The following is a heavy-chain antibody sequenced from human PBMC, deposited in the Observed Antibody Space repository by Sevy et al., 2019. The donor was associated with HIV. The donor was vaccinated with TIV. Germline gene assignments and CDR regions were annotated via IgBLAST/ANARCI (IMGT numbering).Heavy chain of an antibody. J-gene: IGHJ4*02. Sequence: GGPLRPSCSASGFTFSSYWVHWVRQAPGKGLVWVSGVNSDGSSTNYADSVKGRFTISRDSAKSTLYLQMNSLRAEDTAVYFCVAANTWEDYWGQGTLVTVSS. V-gene: IGHV3-74*01. CDR1: GFTFSSYW. CDR2: VNSDGSST. CDR3: VAANTWEDY. D-gene: IGHD1-26*01.